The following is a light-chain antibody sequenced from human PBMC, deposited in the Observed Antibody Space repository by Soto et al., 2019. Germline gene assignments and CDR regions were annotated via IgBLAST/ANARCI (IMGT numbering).Light chain of an antibody. V-gene: IGLV1-44*01. CDR1: SSNIGSNT. J-gene: IGLJ1*01. Sequence: QSVLTQPPSASGTPGQRVTISCSGSSSNIGSNTVNWYQQLPGTAPKLLIYSNNQRPSGVPDRFSGSKSGTSASLAISGLQSEDEADYYCAAWDGSLNGNVFGTGTKVPS. CDR3: AAWDGSLNGNV. CDR2: SNN.